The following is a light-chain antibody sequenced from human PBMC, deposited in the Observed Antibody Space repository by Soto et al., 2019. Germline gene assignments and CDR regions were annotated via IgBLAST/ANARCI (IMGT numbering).Light chain of an antibody. CDR2: GAS. Sequence: EIVMTQSPATLSVSTGERATLSCRASQSVSINLAWFQQKPGQAPRLLIYGASTRATDIPARFSGSGSGTEFTLTISSLQSEDFAVYYCQQYNNWPQTFGQGTKVDIK. CDR3: QQYNNWPQT. J-gene: IGKJ1*01. V-gene: IGKV3-15*01. CDR1: QSVSIN.